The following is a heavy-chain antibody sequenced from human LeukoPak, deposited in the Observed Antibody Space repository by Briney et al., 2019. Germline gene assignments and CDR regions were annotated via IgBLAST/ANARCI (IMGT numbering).Heavy chain of an antibody. CDR3: ARMYSDY. V-gene: IGHV4-34*01. CDR2: INHSGST. Sequence: SETLSLTCAVYGGSFSGYYWSWIRQPPGKGLVWIGEINHSGSTNYNPSLKSRVTISVDTSKNQFSLKLSSVTAADTAVYYCARMYSDYWGQGTLVTVSS. J-gene: IGHJ4*02. D-gene: IGHD1-1*01. CDR1: GGSFSGYY.